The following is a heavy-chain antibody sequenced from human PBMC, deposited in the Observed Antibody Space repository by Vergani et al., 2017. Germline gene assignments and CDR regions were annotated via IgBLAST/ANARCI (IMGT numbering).Heavy chain of an antibody. J-gene: IGHJ6*03. CDR3: ARHRXDFWSGYKDYYMDV. D-gene: IGHD3-3*01. CDR2: IYYSGST. V-gene: IGHV4-59*11. Sequence: QVQLQESGPGLVKPSETLALICTVSGGSISSHYWSWIRQPPGKGLEWIGYIYYSGSTNYNPSLQSRVTIAVDTSKNHFSLKLSSVTAADTAVYYCARHRXDFWSGYKDYYMDVWGKGTTVTVSS. CDR1: GGSISSHY.